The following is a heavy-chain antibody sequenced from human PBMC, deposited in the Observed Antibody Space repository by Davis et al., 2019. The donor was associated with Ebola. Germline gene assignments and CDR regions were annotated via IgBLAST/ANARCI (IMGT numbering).Heavy chain of an antibody. CDR3: AKYLGGMTTNRRTFDS. CDR1: GFTISAYG. CDR2: IGSGGDT. V-gene: IGHV3-23*01. Sequence: GESLKISCAASGFTISAYGMSWVRQAPGKGLEWVSVIGSGGDTAYADSVQGRFIISRDASKNTLFLQMSTLRAEDTAVYYCAKYLGGMTTNRRTFDSWGQGTLVTVSS. D-gene: IGHD5-24*01. J-gene: IGHJ4*02.